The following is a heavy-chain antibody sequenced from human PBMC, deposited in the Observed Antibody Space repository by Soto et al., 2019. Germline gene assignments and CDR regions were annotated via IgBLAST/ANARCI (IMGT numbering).Heavy chain of an antibody. Sequence: SSVKVSCKSSVYTFTSYGISCVRQAPGQWLEWMGRISAYNGNTNYAQKLQGRVTMTTDTSTSTAYMELRSLRSDDTAVYYCASVQDIVIMVYAHKWFDPWGQGTL. J-gene: IGHJ5*02. V-gene: IGHV1-18*01. D-gene: IGHD2-8*01. CDR1: VYTFTSYG. CDR3: ASVQDIVIMVYAHKWFDP. CDR2: ISAYNGNT.